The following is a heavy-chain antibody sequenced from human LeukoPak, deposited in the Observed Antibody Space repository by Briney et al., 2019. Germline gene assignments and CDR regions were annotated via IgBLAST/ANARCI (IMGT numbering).Heavy chain of an antibody. J-gene: IGHJ6*03. D-gene: IGHD4-23*01. V-gene: IGHV1-69*13. CDR2: IIPIFGTA. CDR3: ASLSGGNYDHYYYMDV. Sequence: VASVRVSCKASGGTFSSYAISWVRQAPGQGLEWMGGIIPIFGTANYAQKFQGRVTITADESTSTAYMELSSLRSEDTAVYYCASLSGGNYDHYYYMDVWGKGTTVTVSS. CDR1: GGTFSSYA.